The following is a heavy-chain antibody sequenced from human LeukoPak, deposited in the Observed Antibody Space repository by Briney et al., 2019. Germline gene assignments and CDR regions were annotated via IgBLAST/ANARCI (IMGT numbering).Heavy chain of an antibody. Sequence: GGSLRLSCAASGFTVSSNYMSWVRQAPGKGLEWVSVIYSGGSTYYADSVKGRFAISRDNSKNTLYLQMNSLRAEDTAVYYCASRTMVRGVIYYYYYGMDVWGQGTTVTVSS. D-gene: IGHD3-10*01. CDR1: GFTVSSNY. J-gene: IGHJ6*02. CDR3: ASRTMVRGVIYYYYYGMDV. V-gene: IGHV3-66*01. CDR2: IYSGGST.